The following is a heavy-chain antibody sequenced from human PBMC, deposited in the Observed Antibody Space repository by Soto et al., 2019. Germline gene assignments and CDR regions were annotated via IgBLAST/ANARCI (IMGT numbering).Heavy chain of an antibody. J-gene: IGHJ4*02. CDR3: ARGASGVPAARRFDY. Sequence: ASVKVSCKASGGTFSSYAISWVRQAPGQGLEWMGGIIPIFGTANYAQKFQGRVTITADESTSTAYMELSSLRSEDTAVYYCARGASGVPAARRFDYWGQGTLVTVSS. CDR2: IIPIFGTA. CDR1: GGTFSSYA. D-gene: IGHD2-2*01. V-gene: IGHV1-69*13.